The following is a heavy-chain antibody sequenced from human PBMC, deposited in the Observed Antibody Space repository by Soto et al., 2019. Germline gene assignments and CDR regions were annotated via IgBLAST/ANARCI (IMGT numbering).Heavy chain of an antibody. J-gene: IGHJ3*02. CDR3: ARVGAARLIGAFDI. D-gene: IGHD6-6*01. V-gene: IGHV4-59*01. Sequence: LSLTCTVSGGSISSYYWSWIRPPPGKGLEWIGYIYYSGSANYNPSLKSRVTISVDTSKNQFSLKLSSVTAADTAVYYCARVGAARLIGAFDIWGQGTMVTV. CDR1: GGSISSYY. CDR2: IYYSGSA.